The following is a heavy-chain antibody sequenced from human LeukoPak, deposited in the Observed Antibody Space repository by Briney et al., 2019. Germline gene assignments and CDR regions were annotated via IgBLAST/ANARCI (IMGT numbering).Heavy chain of an antibody. CDR1: EGTFNSYG. D-gene: IGHD6-13*01. CDR2: IIPILGIT. V-gene: IGHV1-69*04. Sequence: ASVKVSCKSSEGTFNSYGISWVRQAPGQGLEWMGRIIPILGITNYPQKFQDRVTITADKSTNTAYMELSSLRSEDTAVFYCARDLRGSSSWYDYWGQGTLVTVSS. J-gene: IGHJ4*02. CDR3: ARDLRGSSSWYDY.